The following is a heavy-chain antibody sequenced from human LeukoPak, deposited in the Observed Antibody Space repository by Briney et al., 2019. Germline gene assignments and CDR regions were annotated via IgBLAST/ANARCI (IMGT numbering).Heavy chain of an antibody. J-gene: IGHJ4*02. D-gene: IGHD6-6*01. V-gene: IGHV4-39*01. CDR2: IYYSGST. Sequence: SETLSLTCTVSGGSISSSSHYWGWLRQPPGQGLEWIGSIYYSGSTYYNPSLKSRVTISVDTSKNQFSLKLSSVTAADTAVYYCARHEYSSSYRFDYWGQGTLVTVSS. CDR3: ARHEYSSSYRFDY. CDR1: GGSISSSSHY.